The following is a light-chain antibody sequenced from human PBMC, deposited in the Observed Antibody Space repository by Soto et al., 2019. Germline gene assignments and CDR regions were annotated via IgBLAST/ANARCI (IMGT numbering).Light chain of an antibody. CDR3: QQYYSFPYT. V-gene: IGKV1D-8*01. J-gene: IGKJ2*01. Sequence: GDRVTISCRMSQAITNYLAWYQQKPGRAPELLIYTASTLHSGVPSRFSGSGSGTDFTLTISRLQSEDFATYYCQQYYSFPYTFGQGTKLEIK. CDR2: TAS. CDR1: QAITNY.